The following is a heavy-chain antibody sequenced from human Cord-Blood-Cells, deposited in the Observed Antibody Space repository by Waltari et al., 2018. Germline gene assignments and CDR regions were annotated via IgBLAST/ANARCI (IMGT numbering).Heavy chain of an antibody. V-gene: IGHV1-69*01. CDR2: IIPIFGTA. J-gene: IGHJ6*02. Sequence: QVQLVQSGADVTKPASSAKVSCKAFGGTFSSYAIRWVRQATGQGLEWMGGIIPIFGTANYAQKFQGKVMITADESTSTAYMELSSLRSEDTAVYYCARELSRIAAAYYGMDVWGQGTTVTVSS. CDR3: ARELSRIAAAYYGMDV. CDR1: GGTFSSYA. D-gene: IGHD6-13*01.